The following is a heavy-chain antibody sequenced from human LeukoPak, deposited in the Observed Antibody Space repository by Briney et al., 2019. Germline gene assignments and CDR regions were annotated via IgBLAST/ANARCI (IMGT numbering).Heavy chain of an antibody. Sequence: GRSLRLSCAASGFTFSSYGMHWVRQAPGKGLEWVALISYDGSNKYYADSVKGRFTISRDNSKNTLYLQMNSLRAEDTAVYYCAGPSESSRGSLDVWGQGTTVTVSS. D-gene: IGHD6-13*01. CDR1: GFTFSSYG. CDR2: ISYDGSNK. V-gene: IGHV3-30*03. J-gene: IGHJ6*02. CDR3: AGPSESSRGSLDV.